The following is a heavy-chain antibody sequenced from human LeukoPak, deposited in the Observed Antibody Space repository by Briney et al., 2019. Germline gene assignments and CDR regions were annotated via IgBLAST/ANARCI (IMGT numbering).Heavy chain of an antibody. D-gene: IGHD2-21*01. J-gene: IGHJ4*02. CDR2: ISSSGSTI. CDR3: AKRVVVMGKYYFDY. V-gene: IGHV3-48*03. CDR1: GFTFSSYE. Sequence: GGSLRLSCAASGFTFSSYEMNWVRQAPGKGLEWVSYISSSGSTIYYADSVKGRFTISRDNAKNSLYLQMNSLRAEDTAVYYCAKRVVVMGKYYFDYWGQGTLVTVSS.